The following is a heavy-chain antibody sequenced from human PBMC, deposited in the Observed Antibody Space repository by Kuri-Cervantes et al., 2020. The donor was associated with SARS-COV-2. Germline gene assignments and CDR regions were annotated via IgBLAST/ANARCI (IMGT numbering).Heavy chain of an antibody. D-gene: IGHD2-2*01. V-gene: IGHV4-34*01. J-gene: IGHJ6*02. CDR3: ARGLVAVVPSPVLGLGPHYYSYHVDV. CDR2: INHSGGT. CDR1: GFTVSANY. Sequence: ESLKISCAASGFTVSANYMSWIRQPPGKGLEWIGEINHSGGTNNNPSLKSRVIISADTSKNQFSLKMRSVTAADTAVYYCARGLVAVVPSPVLGLGPHYYSYHVDVWGHGTTVTVSS.